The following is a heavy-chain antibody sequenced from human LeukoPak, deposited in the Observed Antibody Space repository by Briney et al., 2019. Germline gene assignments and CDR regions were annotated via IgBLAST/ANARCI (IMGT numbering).Heavy chain of an antibody. CDR3: ARRYGSGSSGTFDY. D-gene: IGHD3-10*01. CDR2: IYYSGST. V-gene: IGHV4-59*01. Sequence: SETLSLTCTDSGGSISSYYWSWIRQPPGKGLEWIAYIYYSGSTNYNPSLKSRVTISVDTSKNQFSLKLSSVTAADTAVYYCARRYGSGSSGTFDYWGQGTLVTVSS. CDR1: GGSISSYY. J-gene: IGHJ4*02.